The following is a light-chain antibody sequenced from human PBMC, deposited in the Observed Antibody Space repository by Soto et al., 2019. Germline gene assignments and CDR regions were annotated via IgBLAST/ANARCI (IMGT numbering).Light chain of an antibody. CDR2: GVS. CDR3: SSYAGSTKFV. J-gene: IGLJ2*01. V-gene: IGLV2-8*01. Sequence: QSALTQPPSASGSPGQSVTISCTGTSSDVGAYNYVSWYQQHPGKAPKLMIYGVSKRPSGVPDGFSGSKSGNTASLTVSGRQAEDEADYYCSSYAGSTKFVFVGGTKLTVL. CDR1: SSDVGAYNY.